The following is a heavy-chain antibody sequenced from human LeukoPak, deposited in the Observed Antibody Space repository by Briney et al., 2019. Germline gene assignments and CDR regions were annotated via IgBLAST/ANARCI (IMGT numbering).Heavy chain of an antibody. J-gene: IGHJ5*02. CDR2: IYYSGSN. CDR3: ARGGYYGSGNDFRFDP. Sequence: PSESLSLTCTVSGGSISRYYWSWPRQPPGRGLEGMGYIYYSGSNNYNPSLKSRVTMSVDTSKGQFSLKLRSVTAADTAVYYCARGGYYGSGNDFRFDPWGEGTLVTVS. D-gene: IGHD3-10*01. CDR1: GGSISRYY. V-gene: IGHV4-59*01.